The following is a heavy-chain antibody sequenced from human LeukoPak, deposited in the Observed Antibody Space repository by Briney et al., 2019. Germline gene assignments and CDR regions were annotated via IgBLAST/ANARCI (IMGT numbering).Heavy chain of an antibody. CDR3: ARAQGIAVAGTFDY. CDR2: INPNSGGT. D-gene: IGHD6-19*01. Sequence: ASVKVSCKASGYTFTGDYMHWVRQAPGQGLEWMVWINPNSGGTNYAQKFQGRVTMTRDTSISTAYMELSRLRSDDTAVYYCARAQGIAVAGTFDYWGQGTLVTVSS. V-gene: IGHV1-2*02. J-gene: IGHJ4*02. CDR1: GYTFTGDY.